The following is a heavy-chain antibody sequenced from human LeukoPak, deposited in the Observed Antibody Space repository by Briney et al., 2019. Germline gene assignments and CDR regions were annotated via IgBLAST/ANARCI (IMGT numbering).Heavy chain of an antibody. CDR2: VYYSGST. J-gene: IGHJ4*02. CDR3: AREKQQLALPH. Sequence: PSETLSLTCTVSGDSINSYYWSWIRQPPGEGLEWIGYVYYSGSTTYNPSLKSRVTISIDTSKNQFSLKLSSVTAADTAVYYCAREKQQLALPHWGQGTLVTVSS. V-gene: IGHV4-59*01. CDR1: GDSINSYY. D-gene: IGHD6-13*01.